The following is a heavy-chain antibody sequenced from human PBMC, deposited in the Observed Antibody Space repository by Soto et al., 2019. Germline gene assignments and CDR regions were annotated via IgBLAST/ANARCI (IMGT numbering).Heavy chain of an antibody. CDR3: AANWNFGLNF. CDR2: ISSSLGHT. Sequence: GGSLRLSCEASGFDFSDFHISWVRQAPGKGLEWISYISSSLGHTDYAESVKGRFTISRDNAKSSVFLEMSDLRSDDTAVYYCAANWNFGLNFWGQGTLVTVSS. CDR1: GFDFSDFH. J-gene: IGHJ4*02. V-gene: IGHV3-11*03. D-gene: IGHD1-1*01.